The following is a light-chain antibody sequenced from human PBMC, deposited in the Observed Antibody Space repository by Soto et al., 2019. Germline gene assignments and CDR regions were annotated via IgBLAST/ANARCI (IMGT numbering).Light chain of an antibody. CDR1: RDDIGAYDY. J-gene: IGLJ2*01. CDR2: EVT. CDR3: NSYTNSSAVV. V-gene: IGLV2-14*01. Sequence: QSALTQPASVSGSPGQSITISCAGTRDDIGAYDYVSWYQQHPGNAPKLLVYEVTSRPPGVSDRFSGSKSGNTASLTISGLQAEDEADYYCNSYTNSSAVVFGGGTKVTVL.